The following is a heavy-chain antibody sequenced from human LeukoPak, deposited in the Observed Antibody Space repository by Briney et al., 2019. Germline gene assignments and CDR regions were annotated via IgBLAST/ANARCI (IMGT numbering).Heavy chain of an antibody. Sequence: GGSLRLSCAASGFTFSSYGMHWVRQAPGKGLEWVAGIWYDGSNKYYADSVKGRFTISIATSKTKLSLQMNSPTAEDTAVYYCAKTHSSSWKDYFDYWGKGTLVTVSS. CDR3: AKTHSSSWKDYFDY. CDR2: IWYDGSNK. CDR1: GFTFSSYG. V-gene: IGHV3-33*06. J-gene: IGHJ4*02. D-gene: IGHD6-13*01.